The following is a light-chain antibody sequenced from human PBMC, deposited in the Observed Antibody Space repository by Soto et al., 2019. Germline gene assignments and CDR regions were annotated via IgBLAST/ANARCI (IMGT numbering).Light chain of an antibody. J-gene: IGLJ1*01. V-gene: IGLV2-14*01. Sequence: QSALTQPASVSGSPGQSVAISCTGTSSDVAAYNYVSWYQQRPGKAPKLLLSEVSNRPSGVSDRFSGSKSGNTASLTISGLQAEDEADYYCSSLTTSFTYVFGTGTKVTVL. CDR3: SSLTTSFTYV. CDR2: EVS. CDR1: SSDVAAYNY.